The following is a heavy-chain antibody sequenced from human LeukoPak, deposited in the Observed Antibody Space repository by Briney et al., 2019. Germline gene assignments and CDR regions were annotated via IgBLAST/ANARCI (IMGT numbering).Heavy chain of an antibody. V-gene: IGHV4-34*01. D-gene: IGHD3-22*01. CDR3: ARGSRVGLYYDSSGYYPDDY. J-gene: IGHJ4*02. CDR2: INHSGST. Sequence: SETLSLTYAVYGGSFSGYYWSWIRQPPGKGLEWIGEINHSGSTNYNPSLKSRVAISVDTSKNQFSLKLSSVTAADTAVYYCARGSRVGLYYDSSGYYPDDYWGQGTLVTVSS. CDR1: GGSFSGYY.